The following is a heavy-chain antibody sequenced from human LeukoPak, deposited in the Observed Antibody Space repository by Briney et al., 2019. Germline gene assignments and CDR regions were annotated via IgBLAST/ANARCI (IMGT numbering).Heavy chain of an antibody. Sequence: GGSLRLSCAASGFTFSSYAMHWVRQAPGKGLEWVAVISYDGSNKYYADSVKGRFTISRDNSKNTPYLQMNSLRAEDTAVYYCARDIAGGLGPAVAGIGYFQHWGQGTLVTVSS. CDR3: ARDIAGGLGPAVAGIGYFQH. V-gene: IGHV3-30-3*01. D-gene: IGHD6-19*01. CDR2: ISYDGSNK. CDR1: GFTFSSYA. J-gene: IGHJ1*01.